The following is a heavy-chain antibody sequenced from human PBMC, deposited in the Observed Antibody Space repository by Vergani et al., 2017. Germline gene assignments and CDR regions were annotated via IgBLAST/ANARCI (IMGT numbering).Heavy chain of an antibody. CDR3: ARHSTVEWLVKLGWIDP. J-gene: IGHJ5*02. V-gene: IGHV4-39*01. CDR2: IYYSEST. D-gene: IGHD6-19*01. Sequence: QLQLQESGPGLVQPSATLSLTCSVSGASIRSSNYYWGWIRQPPGKGLEWIASIYYSESTYYNPSLKRRVTISVDTSKNQFALKLSYVTAADTAVYFCARHSTVEWLVKLGWIDPWGQGILVTVSS. CDR1: GASIRSSNYY.